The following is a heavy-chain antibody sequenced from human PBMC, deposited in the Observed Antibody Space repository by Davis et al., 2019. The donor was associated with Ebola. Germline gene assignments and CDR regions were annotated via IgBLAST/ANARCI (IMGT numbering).Heavy chain of an antibody. J-gene: IGHJ4*02. CDR2: INHSGST. CDR1: GGSFSGYY. D-gene: IGHD6-19*01. CDR3: ASPIAVAGIGGDY. Sequence: PSETLSLTCAVYGGSFSGYYWSWIRQPPGKGLEWIGEINHSGSTNYNPSLKSRVTISVDTSKNQFSLKLSSVTAADTAVYYCASPIAVAGIGGDYWGQGTLVTVSS. V-gene: IGHV4-34*01.